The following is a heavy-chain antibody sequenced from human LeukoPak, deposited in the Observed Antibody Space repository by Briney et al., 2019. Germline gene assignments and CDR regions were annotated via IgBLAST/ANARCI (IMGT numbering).Heavy chain of an antibody. CDR2: FDSAGST. V-gene: IGHV3-53*01. J-gene: IGHJ4*02. CDR1: GFTVSSNY. CDR3: AKSCNSGNCYYNY. Sequence: GGSLRLSCAASGFTVSSNYMSWVRQAPGKGLEWVSVFDSAGSTYYADSVKGRFTISRDNSENTLSLQMNSLRADDTAIYYCAKSCNSGNCYYNYWGQGTLVTVSS. D-gene: IGHD2/OR15-2a*01.